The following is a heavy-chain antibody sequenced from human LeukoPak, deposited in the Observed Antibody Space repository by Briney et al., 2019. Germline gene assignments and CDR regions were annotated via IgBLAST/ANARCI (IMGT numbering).Heavy chain of an antibody. CDR2: IYHSGST. D-gene: IGHD1-20*01. Sequence: NTSETLSLTCAVSGYSISSGYYWGWIRQPPGKGLEWIGSIYHSGSTYYNPSLKSRVTISVDTSKNQFSLRLSSVTAADTAVYYCARRIITGSTVDYWGQGTLVTVSS. V-gene: IGHV4-38-2*01. CDR3: ARRIITGSTVDY. J-gene: IGHJ4*02. CDR1: GYSISSGYY.